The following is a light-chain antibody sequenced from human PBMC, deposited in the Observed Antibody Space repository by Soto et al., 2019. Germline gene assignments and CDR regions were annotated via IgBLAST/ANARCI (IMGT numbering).Light chain of an antibody. V-gene: IGKV3-20*01. Sequence: EVVLTQSPATLSLSPGESATLSCRASQSVRSYLAWYQQKPGQAPRLLIYGASSRATGIPDRFSGSGSGTDFTLTIDGLEPEDFVVYYCQQYGYSPISFGQGTRLEI. CDR3: QQYGYSPIS. CDR2: GAS. CDR1: QSVRSY. J-gene: IGKJ5*01.